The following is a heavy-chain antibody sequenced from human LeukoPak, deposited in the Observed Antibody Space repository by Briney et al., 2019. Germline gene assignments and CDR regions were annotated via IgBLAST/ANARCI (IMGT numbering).Heavy chain of an antibody. V-gene: IGHV1-18*01. Sequence: ASVKVSCKASGYTFTSYGISWVRQAPGQGLEWMGWISAYNGNTNYAQKLQGRVTMTTDTSTSTVYMELRSLRSDDTAVYYCARRRGIVVVPAALNDPGRSRDYYYYYYMDVWGKGTTVTVSS. CDR1: GYTFTSYG. CDR3: ARRRGIVVVPAALNDPGRSRDYYYYYYMDV. D-gene: IGHD2-2*01. J-gene: IGHJ6*03. CDR2: ISAYNGNT.